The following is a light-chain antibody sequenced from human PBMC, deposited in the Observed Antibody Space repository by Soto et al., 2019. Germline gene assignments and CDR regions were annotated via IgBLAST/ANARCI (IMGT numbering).Light chain of an antibody. Sequence: QSVLTQPASVSGSPEQSITISCTGTSSDVGGYNYVSWYQQHPGKAPKLMIYEVSNRPSGVSNRLSSSKSDNTASLTISGLQAEDEADYYCSSYTSSSTNVFGTGTKVTVL. V-gene: IGLV2-14*01. CDR3: SSYTSSSTNV. CDR1: SSDVGGYNY. J-gene: IGLJ1*01. CDR2: EVS.